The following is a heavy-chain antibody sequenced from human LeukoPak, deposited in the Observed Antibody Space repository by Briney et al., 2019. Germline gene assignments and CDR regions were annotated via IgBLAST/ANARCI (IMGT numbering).Heavy chain of an antibody. V-gene: IGHV4-30-4*07. CDR2: IYYSGST. J-gene: IGHJ5*02. CDR3: ARRPHYDILTGYYGSNWFDP. D-gene: IGHD3-9*01. CDR1: GASISSGGDS. Sequence: SETLSLTCGVSGASISSGGDSWSWIRQPPGKGLEWIGYIYYSGSTNYNPSLKSRVTISVDTSKNQFSLKLSSVTAADTAVYYCARRPHYDILTGYYGSNWFDPWGQGTLVTVSS.